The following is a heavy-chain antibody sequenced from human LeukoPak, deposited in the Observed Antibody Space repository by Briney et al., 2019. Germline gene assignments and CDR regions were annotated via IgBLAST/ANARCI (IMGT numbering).Heavy chain of an antibody. D-gene: IGHD5-12*01. CDR2: INPNSGGT. CDR1: GYTFTGYY. V-gene: IGHV1-2*02. J-gene: IGHJ6*02. CDR3: ARADSSGSYWYYGMDV. Sequence: GASVKVSCKASGYTFTGYYMHWVRQAPGQGLEWMGWINPNSGGTNYAQKFQGRVTMTRDTSISTAYMELSRLRFDDTAVYYCARADSSGSYWYYGMDVWGQGTTVTVSS.